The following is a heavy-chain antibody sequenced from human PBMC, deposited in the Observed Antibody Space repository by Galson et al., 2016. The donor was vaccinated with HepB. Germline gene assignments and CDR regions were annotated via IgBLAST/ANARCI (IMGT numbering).Heavy chain of an antibody. CDR2: INQGGSAI. CDR3: ARFLLGVTVHDLDC. CDR1: GFTFSTYS. D-gene: IGHD1-1*01. V-gene: IGHV3-7*01. Sequence: SLRLSCAASGFTFSTYSMNWVRQAPGKGLEWVANINQGGSAIDYLASVKGRFTISRDNAKNSLYLEMNSLRVEDTAVYYCARFLLGVTVHDLDCWGHGTLVTVSS. J-gene: IGHJ4*01.